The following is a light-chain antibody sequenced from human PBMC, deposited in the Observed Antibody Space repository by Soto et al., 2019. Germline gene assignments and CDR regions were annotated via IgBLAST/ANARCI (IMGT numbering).Light chain of an antibody. CDR3: QQRTNLPPDT. Sequence: EIVLIQSPDTLSLSPGERATLSCRASQSISTNLAWYQQRPGQAPRLLIFDASYRATGIPGRVNGSGAGTGLNLPNPSLGSGDFAGYYCQQRTNLPPDTFGQGTRLEIK. V-gene: IGKV3-11*01. CDR2: DAS. CDR1: QSISTN. J-gene: IGKJ5*01.